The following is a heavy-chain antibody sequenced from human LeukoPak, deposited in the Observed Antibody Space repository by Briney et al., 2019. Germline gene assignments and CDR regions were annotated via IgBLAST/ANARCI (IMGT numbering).Heavy chain of an antibody. J-gene: IGHJ4*02. V-gene: IGHV1-2*02. Sequence: ASVKVSCKASGYTFTGYYMHWVRQAPGQGLEWMGWINPNSGGTNYAQKFQGRVTMTRDTSISTAYMELSRLRSDDTAVYYCARGGILSYGTRGGGYYFDYWGQGTLVTVSS. CDR3: ARGGILSYGTRGGGYYFDY. CDR2: INPNSGGT. CDR1: GYTFTGYY. D-gene: IGHD5-18*01.